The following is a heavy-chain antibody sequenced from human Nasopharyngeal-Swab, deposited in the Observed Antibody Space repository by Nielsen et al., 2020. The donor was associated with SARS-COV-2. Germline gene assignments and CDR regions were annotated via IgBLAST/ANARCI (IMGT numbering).Heavy chain of an antibody. D-gene: IGHD5-18*01. CDR2: IYYSGST. CDR3: ARGRGLIQLWYYFDY. Sequence: SETLSLTCTVSGGSISSYYWSWIRQPPGKGLEWIGYIYYSGSTNYNPSLKSRVTISVDTSKNQFSLKLSSVTAADAAVYYCARGRGLIQLWYYFDYWGQGTLVTVSS. J-gene: IGHJ4*02. CDR1: GGSISSYY. V-gene: IGHV4-59*01.